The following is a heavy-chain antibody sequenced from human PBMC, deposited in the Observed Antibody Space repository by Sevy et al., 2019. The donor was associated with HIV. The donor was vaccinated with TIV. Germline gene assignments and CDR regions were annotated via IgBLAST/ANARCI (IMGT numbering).Heavy chain of an antibody. V-gene: IGHV4-39*01. CDR3: ARHLPEGGRPREWGIAAALESPSCGMDV. J-gene: IGHJ6*02. Sequence: SETLSLTCTVSGGSISSSSYYWGWIRQPPGKGLEWIGSIYYSGSTYYNPSLKSRVTISVDTSKNQFSLTLSSVTAADTAVYYCARHLPEGGRPREWGIAAALESPSCGMDVWGQGTTVTVSS. CDR2: IYYSGST. D-gene: IGHD6-13*01. CDR1: GGSISSSSYY.